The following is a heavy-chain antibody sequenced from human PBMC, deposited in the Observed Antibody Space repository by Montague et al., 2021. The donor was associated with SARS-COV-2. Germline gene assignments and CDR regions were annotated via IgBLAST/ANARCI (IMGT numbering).Heavy chain of an antibody. CDR2: IYYSGTT. Sequence: SETLSLTCTVSGGSISSSSYYWGWIRQPPGKGPEWIGSIYYSGTTFYNPSLRSRVTMSVGTSKNQFSLRLSSVTAADTAVFYCAREEAGDWYFDLWGRGTLVTVSS. J-gene: IGHJ2*01. D-gene: IGHD6-19*01. CDR3: AREEAGDWYFDL. CDR1: GGSISSSSYY. V-gene: IGHV4-39*02.